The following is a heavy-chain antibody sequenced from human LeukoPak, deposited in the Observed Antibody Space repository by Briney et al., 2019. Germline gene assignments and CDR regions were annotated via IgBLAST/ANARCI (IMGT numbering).Heavy chain of an antibody. CDR1: GGTFSSYA. J-gene: IGHJ4*02. CDR2: IIPIFGTA. CDR3: ARADCTNGVCYGFDY. D-gene: IGHD2-8*01. V-gene: IGHV1-69*05. Sequence: SVKVSCKASGGTFSSYAISWVRQAPGQGLEWMGGIIPIFGTANYAQKFQGRVTITTDESTSTAYMELSSLRSEDTAVYYCARADCTNGVCYGFDYWGQGTLATVSS.